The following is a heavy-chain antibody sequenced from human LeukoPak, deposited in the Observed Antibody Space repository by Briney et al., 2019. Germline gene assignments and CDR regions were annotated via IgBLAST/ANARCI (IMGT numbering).Heavy chain of an antibody. CDR3: ASQSGSSGWHGY. Sequence: SETLSLTCTVSGDSISSYYWSWIRQPPGKGLEWIGYIYYTGSTNYNPSLKSRVTISIDTSKNQFSLKLNSVTAADTAVYYCASQSGSSGWHGYWGQGTLVTVSS. D-gene: IGHD6-19*01. CDR1: GDSISSYY. V-gene: IGHV4-59*08. CDR2: IYYTGST. J-gene: IGHJ4*02.